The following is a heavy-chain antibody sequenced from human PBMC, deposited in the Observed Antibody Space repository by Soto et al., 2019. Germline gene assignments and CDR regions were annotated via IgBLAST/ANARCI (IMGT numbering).Heavy chain of an antibody. D-gene: IGHD2-15*01. V-gene: IGHV3-15*01. CDR3: CVVKRRDQYSTSGYWFDP. CDR2: IKSKTDGETK. Sequence: GGSLRLSCAASGFTFSHAWMSWVRQAPGKGLEWVGRIKSKTDGETKDYGAPVRGRFTISRDDSKDTLYLQMNSLRIEDTAVYYCCVVKRRDQYSTSGYWFDPWGPGTLVTVSS. CDR1: GFTFSHAW. J-gene: IGHJ5*02.